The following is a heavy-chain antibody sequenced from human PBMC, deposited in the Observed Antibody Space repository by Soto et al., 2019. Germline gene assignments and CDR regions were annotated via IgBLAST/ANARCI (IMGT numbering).Heavy chain of an antibody. CDR3: ARVQIVVVVGGTPADY. CDR1: GYIFSTHG. V-gene: IGHV1-18*01. Sequence: QVPLEQSEAEVKKSGASVKVSCKASGYIFSTHGINWVRQAPGQGLEWMGWINPYNGKTNYAQKFQGRVTMTTETPRKTADMELRSMRSDDTAVYYCARVQIVVVVGGTPADYWGQGTLVTVSS. D-gene: IGHD2-15*01. CDR2: INPYNGKT. J-gene: IGHJ4*02.